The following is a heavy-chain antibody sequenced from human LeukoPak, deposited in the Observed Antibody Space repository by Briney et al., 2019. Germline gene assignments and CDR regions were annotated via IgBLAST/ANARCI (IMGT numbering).Heavy chain of an antibody. J-gene: IGHJ4*02. CDR1: GGTFSSYA. V-gene: IGHV1-69*13. Sequence: GASVKVSCKASGGTFSSYAISRVRQAPGQGLEWMGGIISIFGTANYAQKFQGRVTITADESTSTAYMELSSLRSEDTAVYYCARAASGSYRYYFDYWGQGTLVTVSS. CDR3: ARAASGSYRYYFDY. CDR2: IISIFGTA. D-gene: IGHD1-26*01.